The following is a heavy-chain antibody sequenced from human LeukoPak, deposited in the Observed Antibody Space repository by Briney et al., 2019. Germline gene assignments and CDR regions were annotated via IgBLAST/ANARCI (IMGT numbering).Heavy chain of an antibody. CDR2: IIPIFGTA. D-gene: IGHD3-22*01. CDR1: GGTFNNFA. V-gene: IGHV1-69*13. J-gene: IGHJ4*02. Sequence: GASVKVSCKASGGTFNNFAISWVRQAPGQGLEWMGGIIPIFGTANYAQKFQGRVTITADESTSTAYMELSSLRSEDTAVYYCARGDSSGYPLGYWGQGTLDTVSS. CDR3: ARGDSSGYPLGY.